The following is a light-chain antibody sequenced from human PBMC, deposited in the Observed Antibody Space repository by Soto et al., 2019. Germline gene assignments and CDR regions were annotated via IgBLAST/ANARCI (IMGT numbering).Light chain of an antibody. CDR1: QSVKSS. Sequence: EIMMTQSTATLSVSPGEIATLSCMASQSVKSSLAWYQQKPGQAPRLLIYGASTRATGIPARFSGSGSGTEFTLTISSLQSEDSAVYYCQHYNHWLWTFGQGTKVDIK. J-gene: IGKJ1*01. V-gene: IGKV3-15*01. CDR2: GAS. CDR3: QHYNHWLWT.